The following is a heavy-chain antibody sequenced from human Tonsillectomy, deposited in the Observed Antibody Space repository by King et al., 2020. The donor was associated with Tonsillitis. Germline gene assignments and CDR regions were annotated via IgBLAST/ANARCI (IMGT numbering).Heavy chain of an antibody. V-gene: IGHV3-15*01. CDR1: GFTFSNAW. J-gene: IGHJ4*02. CDR3: TTDRGIAVRPIFDS. Sequence: VQLVESGGDLVKPGGSLRLSCAASGFTFSNAWMSWARQASGKGLEWVGRIKSKSAGGTTDYAAPVKGRLTSSRHDSKNTVYLQMNSLETEDTAVYYCTTDRGIAVRPIFDSWGQGTLVTVSS. D-gene: IGHD6-6*01. CDR2: IKSKSAGGTT.